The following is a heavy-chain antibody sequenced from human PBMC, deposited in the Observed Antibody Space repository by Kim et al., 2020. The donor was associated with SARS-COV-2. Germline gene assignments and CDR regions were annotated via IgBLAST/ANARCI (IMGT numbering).Heavy chain of an antibody. D-gene: IGHD3-10*01. CDR1: GYSFTDLN. V-gene: IGHV1-2*02. CDR3: ARGVWFGEEAPAR. Sequence: ASVKVSCKASGYSFTDLNIHWVRQAPGQGLEWVGWISPHSGATKYAQKFQGRVTMTTDTSITTAYLELTSLRSDDTAVFYCARGVWFGEEAPARWGQGTLVSVSS. J-gene: IGHJ1*01. CDR2: ISPHSGAT.